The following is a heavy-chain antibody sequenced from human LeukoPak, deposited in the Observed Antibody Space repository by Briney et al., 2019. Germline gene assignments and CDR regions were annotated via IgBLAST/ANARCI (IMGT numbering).Heavy chain of an antibody. J-gene: IGHJ4*02. CDR1: GGTFSIYA. D-gene: IGHD6-13*01. Sequence: SVKVSCKASGGTFSIYAISWVRQAPGQGLEWMGGIIPIFGTANYAQKFQGRVTITADKSTSTAYMELSSLRAEDTAVYYCAKDRGYSSSWYKGNNFDYWGQGTLVTVSS. CDR2: IIPIFGTA. CDR3: AKDRGYSSSWYKGNNFDY. V-gene: IGHV1-69*06.